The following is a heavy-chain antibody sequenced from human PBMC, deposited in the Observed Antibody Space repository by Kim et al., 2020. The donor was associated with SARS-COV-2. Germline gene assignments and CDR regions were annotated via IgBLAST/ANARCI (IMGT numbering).Heavy chain of an antibody. Sequence: SETLSLTCTVSGGSISSYYWSWIRQPPGKGLEWIGYIYYSGGTNYNPSLKSRVTISVHTSKNQFSLKLSSVTAADTAVYYCARSPASRLSITMIVVVTPDAFDIWGQGTMVTVSS. CDR1: GGSISSYY. V-gene: IGHV4-59*08. CDR2: IYYSGGT. CDR3: ARSPASRLSITMIVVVTPDAFDI. J-gene: IGHJ3*02. D-gene: IGHD3-22*01.